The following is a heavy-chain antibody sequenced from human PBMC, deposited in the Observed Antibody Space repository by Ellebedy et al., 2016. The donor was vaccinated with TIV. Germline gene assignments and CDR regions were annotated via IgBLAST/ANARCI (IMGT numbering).Heavy chain of an antibody. CDR2: ISNSETT. V-gene: IGHV3-48*01. J-gene: IGHJ4*02. CDR1: GFTFNSYS. CDR3: ARDAMIWIFDS. Sequence: PGGSLRLSCAGSGFTFNSYSMNWVRQAPGKGLEWLSYISNSETTYYADSVRGRFTISRDNAKKSVYLQMNSLKLEGTALYYCARDAMIWIFDSWGQGTLVTVSS. D-gene: IGHD3-22*01.